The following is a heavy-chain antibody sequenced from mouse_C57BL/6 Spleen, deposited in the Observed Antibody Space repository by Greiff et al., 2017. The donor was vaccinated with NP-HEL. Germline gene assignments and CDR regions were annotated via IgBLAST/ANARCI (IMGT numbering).Heavy chain of an antibody. CDR1: GYSITSGYY. D-gene: IGHD1-1*01. V-gene: IGHV3-6*01. Sequence: VQLKESGPGLVKPSQSLSLTCSVTGYSITSGYYWNWIRQFPGNKREWMGYISYDGSNNYNPSLKNRISITRDTSKNQFFLKLNSVTTEDTATYYCARDYYGSSFDYWGQGTTLTVSS. CDR3: ARDYYGSSFDY. CDR2: ISYDGSN. J-gene: IGHJ2*01.